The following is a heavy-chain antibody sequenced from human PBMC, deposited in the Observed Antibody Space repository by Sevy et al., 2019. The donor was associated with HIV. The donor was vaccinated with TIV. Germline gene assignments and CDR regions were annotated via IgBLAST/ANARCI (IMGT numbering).Heavy chain of an antibody. CDR2: ISGSGGYT. D-gene: IGHD3-3*01. V-gene: IGHV3-23*01. CDR3: AGGSWSGFDY. Sequence: GGSLRLSCAASGFIFRSYVMSWVRQAPGKGLEWVSTISGSGGYTYYADSVKGRFTISRYNSKNTLELEMNSLRVEDTAVYYCAGGSWSGFDYWGQGTLVTVSS. J-gene: IGHJ4*02. CDR1: GFIFRSYV.